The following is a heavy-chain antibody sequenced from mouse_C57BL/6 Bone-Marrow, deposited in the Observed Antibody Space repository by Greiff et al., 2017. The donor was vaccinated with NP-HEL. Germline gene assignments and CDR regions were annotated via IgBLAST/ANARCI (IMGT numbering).Heavy chain of an antibody. V-gene: IGHV1-55*01. Sequence: QVQLQQPGAELVKPGASVKMSCKASGYTFTSYWITWVKQRPGQGLEWIGDIYPRSGNTYYNEKFKGKATLTADKSSSTAYMELRSLTSEDSAVYFCASRQLRPLAYWGQGTLVTVSA. CDR1: GYTFTSYW. J-gene: IGHJ3*01. D-gene: IGHD3-2*02. CDR3: ASRQLRPLAY. CDR2: IYPRSGNT.